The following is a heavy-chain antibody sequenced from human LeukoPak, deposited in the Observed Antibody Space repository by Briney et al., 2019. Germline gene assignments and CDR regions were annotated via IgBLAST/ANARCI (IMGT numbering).Heavy chain of an antibody. D-gene: IGHD3/OR15-3a*01. CDR1: GGSFSSGSYY. CDR3: ARGRPDFWTNFYTYFLDS. CDR2: IYYSGST. J-gene: IGHJ4*02. V-gene: IGHV4-61*01. Sequence: SETLSLTCTVSGGSFSSGSYYWSWIRQPPGKGLEWIGYIYYSGSTNYHPSLKSRVAISLDTSKNQFSLRLSSVTAADTATYYCARGRPDFWTNFYTYFLDSWGQGTLVTVSS.